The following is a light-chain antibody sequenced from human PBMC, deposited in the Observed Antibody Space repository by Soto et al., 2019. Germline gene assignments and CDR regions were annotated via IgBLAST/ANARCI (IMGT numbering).Light chain of an antibody. J-gene: IGKJ4*01. CDR1: QSVSSY. CDR2: DAS. Sequence: EIVLTQSPATLSLSPGERATLSCRASQSVSSYLAWYQQKPGQAPRLLIYDASNRATGIPARFSGSGSGTDFTLTISSLEPEDFAVYYGQERSNWPSRVTGGGGTKVEIK. CDR3: QERSNWPSRVT. V-gene: IGKV3-11*01.